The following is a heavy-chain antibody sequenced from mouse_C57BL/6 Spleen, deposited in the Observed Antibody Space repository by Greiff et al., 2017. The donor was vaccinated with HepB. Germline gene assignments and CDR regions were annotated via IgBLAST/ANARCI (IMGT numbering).Heavy chain of an antibody. D-gene: IGHD1-1*01. J-gene: IGHJ4*01. CDR3: ARSEYYYGSSLYAMDY. Sequence: QVQLQQPGAELVMPGASVKLSCKASGYTFTSYWMHWVKQRPGQGLEWIGEIDPSDSYTNYNQKFKGKSTLTVDKSSSTAYMQLSSLTSEDSAVYYCARSEYYYGSSLYAMDYWGQGTSVTVSS. CDR1: GYTFTSYW. V-gene: IGHV1-69*01. CDR2: IDPSDSYT.